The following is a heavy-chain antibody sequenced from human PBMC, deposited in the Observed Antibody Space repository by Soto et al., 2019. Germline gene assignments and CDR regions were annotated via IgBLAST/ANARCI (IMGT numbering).Heavy chain of an antibody. CDR1: GGTFSSYA. Sequence: QVQLVQSGAEVKKPGSSVKVSCKASGGTFSSYAISWVRQAPGQGLEWMGGIIPIFGTANYAQKFQGRVTITADESTSTAYMELSSLRSEDTAVYYCARDYPIAVVVGAFAFDIWGQGTMVTVSS. J-gene: IGHJ3*02. CDR2: IIPIFGTA. V-gene: IGHV1-69*12. D-gene: IGHD2-15*01. CDR3: ARDYPIAVVVGAFAFDI.